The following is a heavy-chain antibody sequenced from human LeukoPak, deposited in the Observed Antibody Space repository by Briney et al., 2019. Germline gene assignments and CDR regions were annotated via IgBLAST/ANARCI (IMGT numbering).Heavy chain of an antibody. CDR2: MNPNSGNT. CDR1: GYTFTGYY. V-gene: IGHV1-8*03. D-gene: IGHD3-3*01. Sequence: ASVKVSCKASGYTFTGYYMHWVRQAPGQGLEWMGWMNPNSGNTGYAQKFQGRVTITRNTSISTAYMELSSLRSEDTAVYYCARRMLYYDFWSGFPVGSDHYYYMDVWGKGTTVTVSS. CDR3: ARRMLYYDFWSGFPVGSDHYYYMDV. J-gene: IGHJ6*03.